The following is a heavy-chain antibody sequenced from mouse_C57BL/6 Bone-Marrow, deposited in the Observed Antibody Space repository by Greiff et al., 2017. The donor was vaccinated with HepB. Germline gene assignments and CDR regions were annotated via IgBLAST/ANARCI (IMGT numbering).Heavy chain of an antibody. CDR1: GYTFTSYW. Sequence: VQLQQPGAELVMPGASVKLSCKASGYTFTSYWMHWVKQRPGQGLEWIGEIDPSDSYTNYNQKFKGKSTLTVDKSSSTAYMQLSSLTSEDSAVYYCAVWLRKAYWGQGTLVTVSA. V-gene: IGHV1-69*01. CDR3: AVWLRKAY. CDR2: IDPSDSYT. J-gene: IGHJ3*01. D-gene: IGHD2-2*01.